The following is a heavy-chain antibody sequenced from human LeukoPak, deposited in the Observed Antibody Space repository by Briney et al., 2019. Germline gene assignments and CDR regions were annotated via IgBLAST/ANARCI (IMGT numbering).Heavy chain of an antibody. CDR3: ARHTPITIFGVVTPGYYGMDV. CDR1: GGSISSSSYY. Sequence: PSETLSLTCTVSGGSISSSSYYWGWLRQPPGRGLEWLGSIYYSGSTYYNPSLKSRVTISVDTSENQFSLKLSSVTAADTAVYYCARHTPITIFGVVTPGYYGMDVWGQGTTVTVSS. J-gene: IGHJ6*02. V-gene: IGHV4-39*01. D-gene: IGHD3-3*01. CDR2: IYYSGST.